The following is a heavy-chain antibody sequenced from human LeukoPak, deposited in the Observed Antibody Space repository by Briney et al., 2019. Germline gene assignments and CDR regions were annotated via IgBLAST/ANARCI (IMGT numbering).Heavy chain of an antibody. Sequence: GGSLRLSCAASGFXFSSYEMNWVRQAPGKGLEWVSYISSSGTTIYYADSVKGRFTISRDTPKNSLSLQMNSLRAEDTAVYYCARGFGYTFDYWGQGTLVTVSS. CDR1: GFXFSSYE. CDR2: ISSSGTTI. CDR3: ARGFGYTFDY. D-gene: IGHD5-18*01. J-gene: IGHJ4*02. V-gene: IGHV3-48*03.